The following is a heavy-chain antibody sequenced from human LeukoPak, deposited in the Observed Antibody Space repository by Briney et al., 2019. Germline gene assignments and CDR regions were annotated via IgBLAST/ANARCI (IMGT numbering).Heavy chain of an antibody. D-gene: IGHD3-22*01. CDR2: IYYSGST. J-gene: IGHJ6*02. CDR1: GGSISSSSYY. CDR3: ARLPYDSSGYLYYYYYYGMDV. V-gene: IGHV4-39*01. Sequence: PSETLSLTCTVSGGSISSSSYYWGWIRQPPGKGLEWIGRIYYSGSTYHNPSLKSRVTISVDTSKNQFSLKLSSVTAADTAVYYCARLPYDSSGYLYYYYYYGMDVWGQGTTVTVSS.